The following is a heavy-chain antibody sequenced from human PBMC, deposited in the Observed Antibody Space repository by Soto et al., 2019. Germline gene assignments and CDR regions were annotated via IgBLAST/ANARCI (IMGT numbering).Heavy chain of an antibody. J-gene: IGHJ3*02. D-gene: IGHD3-22*01. V-gene: IGHV3-21*01. Sequence: PGGSLRLSCAASGFTFSSYSMNWVRQAPGKGLEWVSSISSTSSCIYYADSVKGRFTISRDNAKNSLYLQMNSLRAEDTAVYYCERGKREGITMTVAGPHDAFDIWGQGTMVTVSS. CDR2: ISSTSSCI. CDR1: GFTFSSYS. CDR3: ERGKREGITMTVAGPHDAFDI.